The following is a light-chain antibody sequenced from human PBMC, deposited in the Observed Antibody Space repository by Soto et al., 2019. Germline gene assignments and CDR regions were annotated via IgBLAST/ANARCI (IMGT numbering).Light chain of an antibody. J-gene: IGKJ1*01. CDR2: GAS. CDR1: QSVSSSY. Sequence: EIVLTQSPGTLSFSPGERATLSCRASQSVSSSYLAWYQQKPGQAPRPLIYGASSRAIGIPDRFSGSGSGTDFTLTISRLEPEDFAVYYCQQYGSSPWTFGQVTKVEIK. V-gene: IGKV3-20*01. CDR3: QQYGSSPWT.